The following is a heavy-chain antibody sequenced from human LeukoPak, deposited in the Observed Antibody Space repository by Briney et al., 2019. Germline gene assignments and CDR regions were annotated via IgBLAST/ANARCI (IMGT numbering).Heavy chain of an antibody. V-gene: IGHV4-59*06. CDR1: GGSISSYY. D-gene: IGHD2-21*02. J-gene: IGHJ4*02. Sequence: PSETLSLTCTVSGGSISSYYWSWIRQHPGKGLEWIGYIYYSGSTYYNPSLKSRVTISVDTSKNQFSLKLSSVTAADTAVYYCARAVVTAIMGWYYFDYWGQGTLVTVSS. CDR3: ARAVVTAIMGWYYFDY. CDR2: IYYSGST.